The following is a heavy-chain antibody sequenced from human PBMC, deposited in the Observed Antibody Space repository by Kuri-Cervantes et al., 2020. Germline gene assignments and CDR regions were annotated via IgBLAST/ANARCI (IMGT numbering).Heavy chain of an antibody. V-gene: IGHV4-39*01. J-gene: IGHJ2*01. Sequence: SAPLSLTCAASGFPFSDYYMSCIRQPPGKGLECIGSIYYSGSPYYNPSLKSRVTISVDTSKNQFSLKLSSVTAADTAVYYCARHEMATTLHDYGDYVSSGDWYFDLWGRGTLVTVSS. CDR2: IYYSGSP. CDR1: GFPFSDYY. CDR3: ARHEMATTLHDYGDYVSSGDWYFDL. D-gene: IGHD4-17*01.